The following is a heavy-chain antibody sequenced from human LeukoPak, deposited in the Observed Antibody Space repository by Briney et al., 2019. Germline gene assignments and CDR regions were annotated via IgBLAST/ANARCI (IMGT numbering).Heavy chain of an antibody. CDR3: ARGYYYDSSGYYPWDFDY. Sequence: PSETLSLTCTVSGGSISSYYWSWIRQPPGKGLEWIGYIYYSGSTNYNPSLKSRVTISVDTSKNQFSLKLSSVTAADTAVYYCARGYYYDSSGYYPWDFDYWGQGTLVTVSS. V-gene: IGHV4-59*01. CDR2: IYYSGST. J-gene: IGHJ4*02. D-gene: IGHD3-22*01. CDR1: GGSISSYY.